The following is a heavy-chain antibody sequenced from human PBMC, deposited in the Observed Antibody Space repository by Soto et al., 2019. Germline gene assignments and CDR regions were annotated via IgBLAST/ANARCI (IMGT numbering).Heavy chain of an antibody. D-gene: IGHD6-13*01. CDR3: ARGGAGRPEY. CDR2: ISADTKTT. CDR1: GFTFSSYG. Sequence: EVQLVNSGGGWVPPGGSLRLSCGASGFTFSSYGMNWVRQAPGKGLEWVSYISADTKTTNYADSVKGRFTISRDNAKSSLYLQLNSLRDDDTAVYYCARGGAGRPEYWGPGTLVIVSS. V-gene: IGHV3-48*02. J-gene: IGHJ4*02.